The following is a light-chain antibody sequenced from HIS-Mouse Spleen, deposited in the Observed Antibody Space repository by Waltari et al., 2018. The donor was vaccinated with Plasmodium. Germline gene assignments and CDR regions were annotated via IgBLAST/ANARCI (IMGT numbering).Light chain of an antibody. CDR3: YSTDSSGNHRV. V-gene: IGLV3-10*01. CDR2: ADS. CDR1: ALPKKY. Sequence: SYELTQPPSVSVSPGQTARITCSGDALPKKYAYWYQQKSGQAPVLANYADSKRPAGIPERFSCSSSGTMATLTISGAQVEDEADYYCYSTDSSGNHRVFGGGTKLTVL. J-gene: IGLJ3*02.